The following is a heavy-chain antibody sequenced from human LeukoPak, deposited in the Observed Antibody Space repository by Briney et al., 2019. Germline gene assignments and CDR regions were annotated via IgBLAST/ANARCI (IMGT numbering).Heavy chain of an antibody. D-gene: IGHD3-9*01. Sequence: GGSLRLSCAASGFTFSNYDMHWVRQATGKGLEWVSGIGTTGDTYYPASVKGRFTISRENAKNSLYLQMDSQRAGDTAVYYCARGDILTDYSFDPWGQGILVIVSS. J-gene: IGHJ5*02. CDR2: IGTTGDT. V-gene: IGHV3-13*04. CDR3: ARGDILTDYSFDP. CDR1: GFTFSNYD.